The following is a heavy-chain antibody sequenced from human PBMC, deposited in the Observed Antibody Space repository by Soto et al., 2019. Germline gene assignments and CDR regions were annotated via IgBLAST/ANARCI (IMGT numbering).Heavy chain of an antibody. CDR3: ASRPTTQMTWFVYDY. CDR2: ISSSGSTI. V-gene: IGHV3-11*01. Sequence: QVQLVESGGGLVKPGGSLRLSCAASGFPFSDYHMSWIRQAPGKGLEWISYISSSGSTIYYAESVKGRLTISRDNSKNSLYLQMNSLRAEDTALYYCASRPTTQMTWFVYDYWGQGTLVTVYS. J-gene: IGHJ4*02. CDR1: GFPFSDYH. D-gene: IGHD3-22*01.